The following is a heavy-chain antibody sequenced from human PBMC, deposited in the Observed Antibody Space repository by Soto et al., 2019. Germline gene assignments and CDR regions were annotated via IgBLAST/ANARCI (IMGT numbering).Heavy chain of an antibody. CDR3: ARDRGRMIQLWLPDY. Sequence: ASVKVSCKASGYTFTSYAMHWVRQDPGQRLEWMGWINAGNGNTKYSQKFQGRVTITRDTSASTAYMELSSLRSEDTAVYYCARDRGRMIQLWLPDYWGQGTLVTVSS. D-gene: IGHD5-18*01. CDR2: INAGNGNT. J-gene: IGHJ4*02. V-gene: IGHV1-3*01. CDR1: GYTFTSYA.